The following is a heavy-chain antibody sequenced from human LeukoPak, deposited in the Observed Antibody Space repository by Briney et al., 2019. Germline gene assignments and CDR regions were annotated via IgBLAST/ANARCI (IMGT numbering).Heavy chain of an antibody. Sequence: SGGSLRLSCAASGFTFSSYSMNWVRQAPGKGLEWVSYISSSGSTIYYADSVKGRFTISRDNAKNSLYLQMNSLRAEDTAVYYCARGRGTTMIVVVTFDYWGQGTLVTVSS. J-gene: IGHJ4*02. CDR1: GFTFSSYS. CDR2: ISSSGSTI. CDR3: ARGRGTTMIVVVTFDY. D-gene: IGHD3-22*01. V-gene: IGHV3-48*04.